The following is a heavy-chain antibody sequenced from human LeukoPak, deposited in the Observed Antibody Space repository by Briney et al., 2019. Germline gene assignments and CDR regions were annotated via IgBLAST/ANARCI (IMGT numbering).Heavy chain of an antibody. D-gene: IGHD5-12*01. Sequence: ASVKVSCKASGYTFTSYYIHWVRQAPGQGLEWMGLINPSGGSTNYAQKFQGRVTMTRDTSTSTVYMELSSLRSEDMAVYYCARTPFGGYDSYFDYWGQGTLVTVSS. CDR2: INPSGGST. CDR1: GYTFTSYY. J-gene: IGHJ4*02. CDR3: ARTPFGGYDSYFDY. V-gene: IGHV1-46*01.